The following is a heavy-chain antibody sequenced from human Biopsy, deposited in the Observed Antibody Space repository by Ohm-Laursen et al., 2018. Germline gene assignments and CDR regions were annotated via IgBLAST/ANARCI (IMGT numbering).Heavy chain of an antibody. V-gene: IGHV4-4*07. CDR3: ARHGSQGYCTGGSCVDY. CDR1: GGSITTYY. CDR2: IYPSGST. Sequence: TLSLTCTVSGGSITTYYWSWIRQPAGKGLEWIGRIYPSGSTNYNPSLKSRVTMSIDTSKKHFFLNLRSATAADTAVFYCARHGSQGYCTGGSCVDYWGQGALVTVS. D-gene: IGHD2-15*01. J-gene: IGHJ4*02.